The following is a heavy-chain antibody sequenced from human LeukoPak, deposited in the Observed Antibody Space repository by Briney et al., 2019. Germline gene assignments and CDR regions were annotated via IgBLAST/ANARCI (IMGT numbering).Heavy chain of an antibody. CDR1: GFTFSSYE. Sequence: GGSLRLSCAASGFTFSSYEMNWVRQAPGKGLEWVSYISSSGSTIYYADSVKGRFTISRDNAKNSPCLQMNSLRDEDTAVYYCARENIVVVTAIRDAFDIWGQGTIVTVSS. V-gene: IGHV3-48*03. D-gene: IGHD2-21*02. CDR3: ARENIVVVTAIRDAFDI. J-gene: IGHJ3*02. CDR2: ISSSGSTI.